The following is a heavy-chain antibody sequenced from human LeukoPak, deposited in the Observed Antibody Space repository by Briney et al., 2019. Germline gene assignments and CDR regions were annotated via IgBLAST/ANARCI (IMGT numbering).Heavy chain of an antibody. CDR1: GYTFTGYY. D-gene: IGHD3-22*01. J-gene: IGHJ3*02. Sequence: ASVKVSCKASGYTFTGYYMHWVRQAPGQGLEWMGRINPNSGGTNYAQKFQGRVTMTRDTSTSTVYMELSSLRSEDTAVYYCARDRTGYYYDSSGYYFDAFDIWGQGTMVTVSS. CDR2: INPNSGGT. CDR3: ARDRTGYYYDSSGYYFDAFDI. V-gene: IGHV1-2*06.